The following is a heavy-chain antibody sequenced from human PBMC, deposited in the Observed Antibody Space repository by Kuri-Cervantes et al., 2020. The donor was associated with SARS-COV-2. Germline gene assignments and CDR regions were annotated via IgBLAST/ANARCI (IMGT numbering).Heavy chain of an antibody. D-gene: IGHD3-16*01. CDR2: VYDSGST. V-gene: IGHV4-59*08. Sequence: CTVSGGSISSHYWSWIRQPPGKGLEWIGYVYDSGSTNYNPSLKSRVTISVDTSKNQFSLKLSSVTAADTAVYYCARQSMLSRSHEYWGQGTLVTVSS. CDR3: ARQSMLSRSHEY. J-gene: IGHJ4*02. CDR1: GGSISSHY.